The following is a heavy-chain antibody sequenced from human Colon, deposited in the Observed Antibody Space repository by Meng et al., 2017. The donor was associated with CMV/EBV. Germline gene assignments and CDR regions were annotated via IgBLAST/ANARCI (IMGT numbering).Heavy chain of an antibody. D-gene: IGHD3-10*01. CDR1: GGSISSSSYY. J-gene: IGHJ4*02. Sequence: SETLSLTCTVSGGSISSSSYYWGWIRQPPGKGLEWIGSIYYSGSTYYNPSLKSRVTISVDTSKNQFSLKLSSVTAADTATYYCARDGGELFWGQGTLVTVSS. CDR2: IYYSGST. V-gene: IGHV4-39*07. CDR3: ARDGGELF.